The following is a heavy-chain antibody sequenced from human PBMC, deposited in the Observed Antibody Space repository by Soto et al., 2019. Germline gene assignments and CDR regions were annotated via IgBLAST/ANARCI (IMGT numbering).Heavy chain of an antibody. CDR1: GYTFTSYA. V-gene: IGHV1-3*05. Sequence: QVQLVQSGAEEKKPGASVKVSCKASGYTFTSYAMHWVRQAPGQRLEWMGWINAGNGNTKYSQKFQGRVTITRDTSASRVYMELSRLISEDTAVYYCARSILVVTALDYWGQVPLVTVSS. CDR3: ARSILVVTALDY. D-gene: IGHD2-21*02. J-gene: IGHJ4*02. CDR2: INAGNGNT.